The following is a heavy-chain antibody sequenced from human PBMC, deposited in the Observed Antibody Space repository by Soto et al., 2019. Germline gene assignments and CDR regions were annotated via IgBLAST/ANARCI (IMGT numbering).Heavy chain of an antibody. Sequence: QLQLQESGPGLVKPSETLSLTCTVSSGSISSTIYSWDWIRQPPGKGLEWIGSIFYSGSTYYNPSLQSRVTISVDTSKNQFSLTLTSVTAADTAVYYCERQCRGVTCHWFVPWGQGTLVTVSS. CDR2: IFYSGST. CDR1: SGSISSTIYS. V-gene: IGHV4-39*01. CDR3: ERQCRGVTCHWFVP. J-gene: IGHJ5*02. D-gene: IGHD2-15*01.